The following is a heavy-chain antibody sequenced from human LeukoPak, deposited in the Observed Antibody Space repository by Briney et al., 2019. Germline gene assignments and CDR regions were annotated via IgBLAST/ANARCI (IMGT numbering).Heavy chain of an antibody. Sequence: PSETLSLTCTVSGGSISSYYWSWIRQPPGKGLEWIGYIYYSGSTNYNPSLKSRVTISVDTSKNQFSLKLSSVTAADTAVYYCARNKRYFDWSTQSWDYYYGMDVWGQGTTVTVSS. CDR3: ARNKRYFDWSTQSWDYYYGMDV. CDR1: GGSISSYY. J-gene: IGHJ6*02. V-gene: IGHV4-59*01. D-gene: IGHD3-9*01. CDR2: IYYSGST.